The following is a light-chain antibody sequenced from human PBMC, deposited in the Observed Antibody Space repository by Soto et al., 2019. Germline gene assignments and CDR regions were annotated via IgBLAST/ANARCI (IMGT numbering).Light chain of an antibody. V-gene: IGLV2-14*01. CDR1: SSDVGGYNY. CDR2: EVS. J-gene: IGLJ2*01. CDR3: SSYTSNSTSVV. Sequence: QSVLTQPASVSGSPGQSITISCTGTSSDVGGYNYVSWYQQHPGKAPKLMIYEVSNRPSGVSNRFSGSKSGNTASLTISGLQAEDEADYYCSSYTSNSTSVVFGGGTKVTVL.